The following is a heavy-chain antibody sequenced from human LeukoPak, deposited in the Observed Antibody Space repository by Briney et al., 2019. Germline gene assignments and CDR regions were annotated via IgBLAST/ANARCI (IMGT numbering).Heavy chain of an antibody. D-gene: IGHD3-22*01. CDR2: ISYSGST. Sequence: SETLSLTCTVSGGSVSRDNYSWSWIRQPPGKGLEWIGYISYSGSTNYNPSLKSRVTISVDTSKNQFSLKLRSVTAADTAVYYCARGYYDSSGYYYYFDYWGQGTLVTVSS. CDR1: GGSVSRDNYS. V-gene: IGHV4-61*01. J-gene: IGHJ4*02. CDR3: ARGYYDSSGYYYYFDY.